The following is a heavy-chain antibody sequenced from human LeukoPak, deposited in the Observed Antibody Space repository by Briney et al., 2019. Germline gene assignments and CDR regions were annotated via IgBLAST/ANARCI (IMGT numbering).Heavy chain of an antibody. J-gene: IGHJ4*02. CDR3: AREYSSSDD. D-gene: IGHD6-6*01. CDR1: GGSFSGYY. Sequence: SETLSLTCAVYGGSFSGYYWSWIRQPPGKGLEWIREINHSGSTNYNPSLKSRVTISVDTSKNQFSLKLSSVTAADTAVYYCAREYSSSDDWGQGTLVTVSS. V-gene: IGHV4-34*01. CDR2: INHSGST.